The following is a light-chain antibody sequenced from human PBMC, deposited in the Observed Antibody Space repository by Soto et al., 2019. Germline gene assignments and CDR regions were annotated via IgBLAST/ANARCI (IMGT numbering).Light chain of an antibody. J-gene: IGKJ1*01. Sequence: DIQMTQSPSSLSASVGDRVTITCRASQGIGNELGWYQQKPGKAPKRLIYAASTLQSRVPSRFSGSGSGTEFTLTISSLQPEDFATYFCLQQNSYPRTFGQGTKVDIK. V-gene: IGKV1-17*01. CDR2: AAS. CDR1: QGIGNE. CDR3: LQQNSYPRT.